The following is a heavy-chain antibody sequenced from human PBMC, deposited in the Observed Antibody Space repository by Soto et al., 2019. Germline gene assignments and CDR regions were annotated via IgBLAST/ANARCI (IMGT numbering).Heavy chain of an antibody. J-gene: IGHJ6*02. CDR2: INPNSGGT. CDR1: GYTFTGYY. D-gene: IGHD3-10*01. Sequence: QVQLVQSGAEVKKPGASVKVSCKASGYTFTGYYMHWVRQAPGQGLEWMGWINPNSGGTNYAQKFQGWVTMTRDTSISTAYMELSRLRSDDTAVYYCARGIRMVRGVIGSEMYGMDVWGQGTTVTVSS. CDR3: ARGIRMVRGVIGSEMYGMDV. V-gene: IGHV1-2*04.